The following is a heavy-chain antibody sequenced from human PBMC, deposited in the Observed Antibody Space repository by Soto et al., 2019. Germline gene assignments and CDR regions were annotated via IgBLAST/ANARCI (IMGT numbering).Heavy chain of an antibody. CDR3: ARYCTNYDCRHSYYFDY. D-gene: IGHD2-8*01. CDR1: GGSIGSSSYY. V-gene: IGHV4-61*05. CDR2: VYFTGTT. Sequence: ASETLSLTCTVSGGSIGSSSYYWGWIRQPPGKGLEWIGNVYFTGTTIYNPSLKSRVTMSVDTYKDQFFLKLTSVTSADRAVDYCARYCTNYDCRHSYYFDYWGLGTMVTFYS. J-gene: IGHJ4*02.